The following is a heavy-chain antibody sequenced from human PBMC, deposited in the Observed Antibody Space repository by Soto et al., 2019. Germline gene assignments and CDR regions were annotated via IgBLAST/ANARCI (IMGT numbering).Heavy chain of an antibody. D-gene: IGHD6-13*01. V-gene: IGHV1-69*13. CDR2: IIPIFGTA. J-gene: IGHJ4*02. CDR1: GGTFSSYA. Sequence: ASVKVSCKASGGTFSSYAIRWVLQAPGQGLEWMGGIIPIFGTANYAQKFQGRVTITADESTSTAYMELSSLRSEDTAVYYCARDGGAAAGTDYWGQGTLVTVSS. CDR3: ARDGGAAAGTDY.